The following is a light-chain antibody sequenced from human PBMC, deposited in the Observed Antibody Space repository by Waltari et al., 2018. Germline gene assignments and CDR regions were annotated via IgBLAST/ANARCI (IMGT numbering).Light chain of an antibody. Sequence: DIVMTQSPDSLAVSLCARATIHCKSSQSVLYSSNNKNYLAWYQQKPEQPPKLLIYWASTRESGVPDRFSGSGSGTDFTLTISSLQAEDVAVYYCQQYYSTPRTFGQGTKVEIK. CDR3: QQYYSTPRT. V-gene: IGKV4-1*01. CDR2: WAS. J-gene: IGKJ1*01. CDR1: QSVLYSSNNKNY.